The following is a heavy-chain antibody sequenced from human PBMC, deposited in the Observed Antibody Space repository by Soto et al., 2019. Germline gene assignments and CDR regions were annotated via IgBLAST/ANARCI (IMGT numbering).Heavy chain of an antibody. CDR3: ARDYCSGGSCFHYFDY. V-gene: IGHV1-2*04. Sequence: QVQLVQSGAEVKKPGASVKVSCKASGYTFTGYYMHWVRQAPGQGLEWMGWINPNSGGTNYAQKFQGWVTMTRDTSISTAYMELSRLRSDETAVYYCARDYCSGGSCFHYFDYWGQGTLVTVSS. CDR1: GYTFTGYY. J-gene: IGHJ4*02. CDR2: INPNSGGT. D-gene: IGHD2-15*01.